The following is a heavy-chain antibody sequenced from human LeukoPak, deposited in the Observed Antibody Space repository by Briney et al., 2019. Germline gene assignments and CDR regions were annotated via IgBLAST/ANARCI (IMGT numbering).Heavy chain of an antibody. J-gene: IGHJ4*02. CDR1: GFSFGDFS. CDR2: ISTRSTYI. D-gene: IGHD6-13*01. Sequence: GGSLRLSCAASGFSFGDFSMNWVRQAPGKGLEWISSISTRSTYIYYADSVKGRFTISRDNDKNSLYLQMHSLRAEDTAVYYCATSAAGPDYWGQGTLVTVSS. CDR3: ATSAAGPDY. V-gene: IGHV3-21*01.